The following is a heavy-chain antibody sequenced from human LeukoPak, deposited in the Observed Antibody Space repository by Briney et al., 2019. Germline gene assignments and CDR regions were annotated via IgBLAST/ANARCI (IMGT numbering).Heavy chain of an antibody. CDR1: GDSINSVYY. J-gene: IGHJ4*02. Sequence: SETLSLTCTVFGDSINSVYYWGWIRQPPGKGLEWIGNIYYSGETSYNPSLRSRLTMSADTSRNQFSLTLTSVTAADTALYHCARVVRLRFYFDYWGQGIPVTVSS. CDR3: ARVVRLRFYFDY. V-gene: IGHV4-38-2*02. CDR2: IYYSGET. D-gene: IGHD5-12*01.